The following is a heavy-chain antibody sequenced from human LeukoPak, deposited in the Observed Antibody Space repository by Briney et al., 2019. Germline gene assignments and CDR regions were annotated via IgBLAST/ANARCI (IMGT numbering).Heavy chain of an antibody. D-gene: IGHD2-15*01. Sequence: SETLSLTCTVSGGSISSSSYYWGWIRQPPGKGLEWIGSIYYSGSTYYNPSLKSRVTISVDTSKNQFSLKLSSVTAADTAVYYCARDSVVVAATRPDYWGQGTLVTVSS. CDR2: IYYSGST. CDR3: ARDSVVVAATRPDY. V-gene: IGHV4-39*07. CDR1: GGSISSSSYY. J-gene: IGHJ4*02.